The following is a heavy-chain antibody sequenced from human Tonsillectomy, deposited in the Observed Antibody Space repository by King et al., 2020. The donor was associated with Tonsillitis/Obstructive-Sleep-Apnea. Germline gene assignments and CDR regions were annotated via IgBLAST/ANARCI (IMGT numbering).Heavy chain of an antibody. V-gene: IGHV4-59*01. CDR1: GGSISSYY. D-gene: IGHD2-21*01. CDR3: ARVVVSYYYYYMAV. CDR2: IYYSGST. J-gene: IGHJ6*03. Sequence: VQLQESGPGLVKPSETLSLTCTVSGGSISSYYWSWIRQPPGKGLEWIGYIYYSGSTNYNPSLKSRVTISVDTSKNQFSLKLSSVTAADTAVYYCARVVVSYYYYYMAVWGKGTTVTVSS.